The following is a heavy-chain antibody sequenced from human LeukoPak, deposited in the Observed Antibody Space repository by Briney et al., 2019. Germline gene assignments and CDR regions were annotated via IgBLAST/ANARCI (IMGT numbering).Heavy chain of an antibody. D-gene: IGHD4-17*01. Sequence: GGSLRLSCAASGFTFISYGMHWVRQAPGKGLAWVAYIHYDGTTKYYADSVKGRFTVSRDNSKNTLFLQMSSLRVEDTAVYCCATGTTVTTPGDHWGQGTLVTVSS. CDR1: GFTFISYG. V-gene: IGHV3-30*02. J-gene: IGHJ4*02. CDR3: ATGTTVTTPGDH. CDR2: IHYDGTTK.